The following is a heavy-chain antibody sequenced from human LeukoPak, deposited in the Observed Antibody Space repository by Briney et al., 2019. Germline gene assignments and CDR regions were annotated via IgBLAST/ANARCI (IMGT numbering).Heavy chain of an antibody. J-gene: IGHJ6*03. D-gene: IGHD1-26*01. CDR2: IIPIFGTA. CDR3: ARDIGRPEGGYYYMDV. V-gene: IGHV1-69*06. CDR1: GGTFSSYA. Sequence: SVKVSCKASGGTFSSYAISWVRQAPGQGLEWVGGIIPIFGTANYAQKFQGRVTITADTSTSTAYMELTSLRSEDTAMYYCARDIGRPEGGYYYMDVWGKGTTVTISS.